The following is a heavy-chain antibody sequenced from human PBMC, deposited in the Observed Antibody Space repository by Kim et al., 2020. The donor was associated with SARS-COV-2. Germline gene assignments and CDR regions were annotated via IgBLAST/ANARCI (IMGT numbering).Heavy chain of an antibody. V-gene: IGHV4-4*02. J-gene: IGHJ4*02. CDR3: ARDLEYSYGFDY. CDR1: GGSISSSNW. Sequence: SETLSLTCAVSGGSISSSNWWSWVRQPPGKGLEWIGEISHSGSTNYNPSLKSRVTISVDKSKNKFSLKLSSVTAADTAVYYCARDLEYSYGFDYWGQGTLVTVSS. CDR2: ISHSGST. D-gene: IGHD5-18*01.